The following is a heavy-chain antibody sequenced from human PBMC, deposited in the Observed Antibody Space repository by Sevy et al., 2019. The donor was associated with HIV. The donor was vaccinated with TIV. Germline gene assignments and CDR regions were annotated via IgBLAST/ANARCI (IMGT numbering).Heavy chain of an antibody. CDR2: FDPEDGER. V-gene: IGHV1-24*01. CDR1: GYTLTQLS. J-gene: IGHJ4*02. Sequence: ASVKVYCKLSGYTLTQLSMHWVRQAPGKGLEWLGSFDPEDGERIYAQKFQGRFTMTEETSTDTAYMELSSLRSEDTAIYYCATGREYYEGNSGYFDYWGQGTLVTVSS. CDR3: ATGREYYEGNSGYFDY. D-gene: IGHD3-3*01.